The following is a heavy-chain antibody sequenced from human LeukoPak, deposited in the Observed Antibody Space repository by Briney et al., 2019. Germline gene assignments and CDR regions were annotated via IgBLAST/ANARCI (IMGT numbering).Heavy chain of an antibody. CDR3: ARDSPIAAAGLPFDY. CDR2: IIPILGIA. D-gene: IGHD6-13*01. CDR1: GGTFSSYA. V-gene: IGHV1-69*04. Sequence: GASVKVSCKASGGTFSSYAISWVRQAPGQGLEWMGRIIPILGIANYAQKFQGRVTITADKSTSTAYMELSSLRSEHAAVYYCARDSPIAAAGLPFDYWGQGTLVTVSS. J-gene: IGHJ4*02.